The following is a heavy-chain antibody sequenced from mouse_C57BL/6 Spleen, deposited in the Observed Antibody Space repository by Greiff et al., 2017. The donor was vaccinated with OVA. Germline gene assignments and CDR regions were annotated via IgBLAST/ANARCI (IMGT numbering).Heavy chain of an antibody. Sequence: VKLMESGPELVKPGASVKISCKASGYSFTSYYIHWVKQRPGQGLEWIGWIYPGSGNTKYNEKFKGKATLTADTSSSTAYMQLSSLTSEDSAVYYCARGNYDYFDYWGQGTTLTVSS. D-gene: IGHD1-1*02. CDR2: IYPGSGNT. CDR1: GYSFTSYY. V-gene: IGHV1-66*01. J-gene: IGHJ2*01. CDR3: ARGNYDYFDY.